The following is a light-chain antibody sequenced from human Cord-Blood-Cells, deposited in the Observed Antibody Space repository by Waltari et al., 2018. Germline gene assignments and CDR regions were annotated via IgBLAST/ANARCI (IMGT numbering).Light chain of an antibody. J-gene: IGLJ3*02. CDR3: AAWDDSLNGWV. V-gene: IGLV1-44*01. CDR1: SSTIGSNT. Sequence: QSVLTQPPSASGTPGQRVTISCSGSSSTIGSNTVNWYQQLPGTAPKLLIYSNNQRPSGVPDRFSGSKSGTSASLAIGGLQSEDEADYYCAAWDDSLNGWVFGGGTKLTVL. CDR2: SNN.